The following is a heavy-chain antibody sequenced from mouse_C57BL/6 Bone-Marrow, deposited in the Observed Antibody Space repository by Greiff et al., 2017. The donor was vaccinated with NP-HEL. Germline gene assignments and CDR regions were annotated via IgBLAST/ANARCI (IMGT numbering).Heavy chain of an antibody. CDR1: GYTFTSYW. D-gene: IGHD1-1*01. Sequence: QVQLKQPGAELVKPGASVKLSCKASGYTFTSYWMHWVKQRPGRGLEWIGRIDPNSGGTKYNEKFKSKATLTVDKPSSTAYMQLSSLTSEDSAVYYCARTYYGSSYRNFDVWGTGTTVTVSS. CDR2: IDPNSGGT. V-gene: IGHV1-72*01. CDR3: ARTYYGSSYRNFDV. J-gene: IGHJ1*03.